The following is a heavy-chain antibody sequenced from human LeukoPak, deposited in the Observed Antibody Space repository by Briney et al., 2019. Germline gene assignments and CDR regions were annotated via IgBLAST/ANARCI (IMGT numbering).Heavy chain of an antibody. J-gene: IGHJ4*02. D-gene: IGHD2-15*01. CDR3: ATYYCSGGSCYG. CDR1: GFTFDDYA. V-gene: IGHV3-9*01. CDR2: ISWNSGSI. Sequence: GRSLRLSCAASGFTFDDYAMHWVRQAPGKGLEWVSGISWNSGSIGYADSVKGRFTISRDNSKNTLYLQMNSLRAEDTAVYYCATYYCSGGSCYGWGQGTLVTVSS.